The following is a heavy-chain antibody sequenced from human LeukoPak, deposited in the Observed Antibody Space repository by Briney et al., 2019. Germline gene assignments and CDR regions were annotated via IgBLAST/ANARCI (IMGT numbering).Heavy chain of an antibody. V-gene: IGHV3-23*01. CDR1: GFTFSSYV. CDR2: ISGSGGNT. Sequence: PGGSLRLSCAASGFTFSSYVMSWVRQAPGKGLEWVSAISGSGGNTYYADSVKGRFIISRDNSKNTLYLQMNSLRAEDTAAYYCASGLDWDYWGQGTLVTVSS. CDR3: ASGLDWDY. J-gene: IGHJ4*02. D-gene: IGHD3/OR15-3a*01.